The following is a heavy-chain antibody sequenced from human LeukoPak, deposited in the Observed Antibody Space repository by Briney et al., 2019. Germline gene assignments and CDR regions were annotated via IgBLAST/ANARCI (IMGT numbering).Heavy chain of an antibody. CDR2: IIPILGIA. V-gene: IGHV1-69*04. CDR1: GGTFSSYA. D-gene: IGHD1-26*01. Sequence: GASVKVSCKASGGTFSSYAISWVRQAPGQGLEWMGRIIPILGIANYAQKFQGRVTITADKSTSTAYMELSSLRSEDTAVYYCARPSYSGSYTFDYWGQGTLVTVSS. CDR3: ARPSYSGSYTFDY. J-gene: IGHJ4*02.